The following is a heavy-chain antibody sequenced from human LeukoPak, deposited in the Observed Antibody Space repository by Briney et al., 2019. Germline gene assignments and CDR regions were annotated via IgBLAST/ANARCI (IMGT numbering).Heavy chain of an antibody. Sequence: GASVKVSCKASGYTFTNYGITWVRQAPGQGLEWMGWISTYIGNINYAQKFQGRLTMTTDTSTSTAYMELRSLRSDDTAVYYCARGGRYGDYVGYFDYWGQGTLVTVSS. D-gene: IGHD4-17*01. CDR1: GYTFTNYG. J-gene: IGHJ4*02. V-gene: IGHV1-18*01. CDR3: ARGGRYGDYVGYFDY. CDR2: ISTYIGNI.